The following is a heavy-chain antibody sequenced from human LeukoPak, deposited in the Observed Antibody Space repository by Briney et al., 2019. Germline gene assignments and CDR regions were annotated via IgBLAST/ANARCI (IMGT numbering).Heavy chain of an antibody. CDR1: GFTSSSYS. CDR3: ARDLRRYFDY. J-gene: IGHJ4*02. V-gene: IGHV3-21*01. CDR2: IIISSSYI. Sequence: GGSLRLSCAASGFTSSSYSMNWVRQAPGKGLEWVSSIIISSSYIYYADSVKGRFTISRDNAKNSLYLQMNSLRAEDTAVYYCARDLRRYFDYWGQGTLVTVSS.